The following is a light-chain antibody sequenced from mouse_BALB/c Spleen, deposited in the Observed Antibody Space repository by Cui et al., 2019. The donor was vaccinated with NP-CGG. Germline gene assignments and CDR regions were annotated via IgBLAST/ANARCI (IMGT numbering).Light chain of an antibody. V-gene: IGLV1*01. CDR1: TGAVTTTNY. CDR3: ALWYSNHWV. J-gene: IGLJ1*01. CDR2: GTN. Sequence: QAVVTQESALTTSPGDTVTLTCRSSTGAVTTTNYANWVQEKPDHLFTGLIGGTNNRAPGVPARFSGSLIGDKAALTFTGAQTEDEAIYFCALWYSNHWVFGGGTKLTVL.